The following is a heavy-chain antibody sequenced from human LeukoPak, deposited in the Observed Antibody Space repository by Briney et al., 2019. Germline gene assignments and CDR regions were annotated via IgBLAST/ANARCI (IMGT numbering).Heavy chain of an antibody. J-gene: IGHJ4*02. D-gene: IGHD2/OR15-2a*01. CDR3: TTDLPRSTSCSHDY. Sequence: GGSLRLSCAASGFTFSNSWMLWVRQAPGRGLEWVGRIKRDIDGGTTDYAAPVKGRFTITRDDSENALYLQMNSLKTEDTAVYYCTTDLPRSTSCSHDYWGQGTQVTVSS. V-gene: IGHV3-15*01. CDR1: GFTFSNSW. CDR2: IKRDIDGGTT.